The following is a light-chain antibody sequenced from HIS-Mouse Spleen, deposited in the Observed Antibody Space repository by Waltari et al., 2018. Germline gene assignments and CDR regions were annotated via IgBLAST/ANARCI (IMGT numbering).Light chain of an antibody. CDR2: CDS. CDR1: NIGSKS. J-gene: IGLJ2*01. V-gene: IGLV3-21*04. Sequence: SYVLTQPPSVSVAPGKTARITCGGNNIGSKSVHWYQQKPGQAPVLVVYCDSDRPSGIPERFSGSNSGNTATLTISRVEAVDEADYYCQVWDSSSDHVVFGGGTKLTVL. CDR3: QVWDSSSDHVV.